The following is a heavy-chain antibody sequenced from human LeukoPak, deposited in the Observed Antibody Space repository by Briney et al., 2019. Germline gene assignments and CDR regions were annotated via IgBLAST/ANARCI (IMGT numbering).Heavy chain of an antibody. CDR3: ARGNYDFWSGYYSHFDY. V-gene: IGHV4-30-4*08. CDR1: GGSISSGDYY. Sequence: PSQTLSLTCTVSGGSISSGDYYWRWLRQPPGKGLEWIGYIYYSGSTYYNPSLKSRVTISVDTSKNQFSLKLSSVTAADTAVYYCARGNYDFWSGYYSHFDYWGQGTLVTVSS. D-gene: IGHD3-3*01. CDR2: IYYSGST. J-gene: IGHJ4*02.